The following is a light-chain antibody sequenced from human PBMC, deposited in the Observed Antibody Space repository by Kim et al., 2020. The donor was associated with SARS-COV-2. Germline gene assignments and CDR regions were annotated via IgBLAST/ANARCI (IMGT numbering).Light chain of an antibody. CDR1: QSVNSYY. CDR2: GAS. J-gene: IGKJ4*01. V-gene: IGKV3-20*01. Sequence: EIVLTQSPGTLSLSPGKRATLSCRASQSVNSYYLGWYQQRPGQPPRLLIYGASNRAAGIPDRFRGSGSGTDFTLTVSRLEPEDFAVYFCQQYATSPLTFGGGTKVDIK. CDR3: QQYATSPLT.